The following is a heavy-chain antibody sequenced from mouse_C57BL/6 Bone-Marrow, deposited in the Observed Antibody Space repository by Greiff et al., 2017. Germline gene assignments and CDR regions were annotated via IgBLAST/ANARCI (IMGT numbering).Heavy chain of an antibody. CDR3: ARGRSSCYYFFAY. Sequence: EVQLVESGGGLVKPGGSLKLSCAASGFTFSSYAMSWVRQTPEKRLEWVATISDGGSYTYYPDNVKGRFTISRDNAKNNLYLQMSHLKSEDTAMYYCARGRSSCYYFFAYWGQGTLVTVSA. CDR1: GFTFSSYA. J-gene: IGHJ3*01. D-gene: IGHD1-1*01. V-gene: IGHV5-4*01. CDR2: ISDGGSYT.